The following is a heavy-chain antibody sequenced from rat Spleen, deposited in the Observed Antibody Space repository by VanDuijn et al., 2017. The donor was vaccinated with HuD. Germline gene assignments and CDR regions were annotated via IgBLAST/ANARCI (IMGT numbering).Heavy chain of an antibody. CDR2: IVYDGSST. CDR1: GFTLSTYA. Sequence: EVHLVESGGGLVQPGRSLKLSCAASGFTLSTYAMAWVRQAPTKGLEWVATIVYDGSSTYYRDSVKGRFTISRANAINTLYLQMDSLRSEDTATYYCARQNWPYYFDYWGQGVMVTVSS. V-gene: IGHV5-29*01. CDR3: ARQNWPYYFDY. J-gene: IGHJ2*01. D-gene: IGHD5-1*01.